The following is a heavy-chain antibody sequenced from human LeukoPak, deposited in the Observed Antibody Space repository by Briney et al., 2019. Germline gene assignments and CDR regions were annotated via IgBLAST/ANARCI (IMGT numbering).Heavy chain of an antibody. CDR2: IWYDGSNI. Sequence: PGRSLRLSCAASGFTFSSYGMHWVRQAPGKGLEWLAVIWYDGSNIYYADPVKGRFAISRDNSKNTLYLQINSLRAEDTAVYYCAKVLIFRLFDYWGQGTLVTVSS. J-gene: IGHJ4*02. V-gene: IGHV3-33*06. CDR3: AKVLIFRLFDY. D-gene: IGHD2/OR15-2a*01. CDR1: GFTFSSYG.